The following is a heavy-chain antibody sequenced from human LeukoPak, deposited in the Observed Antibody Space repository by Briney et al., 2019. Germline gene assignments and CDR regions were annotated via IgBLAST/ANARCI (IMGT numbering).Heavy chain of an antibody. CDR1: GFTFSSYG. CDR3: AKDSEYYFDY. CDR2: ISGSGGST. J-gene: IGHJ4*02. V-gene: IGHV3-23*01. Sequence: GRSLRLSCAASGFTFSSYGMHWVRQAPGKGLEWVSAISGSGGSTYYADSVKGRFTISRDNSKNTLYLQMNSLRAEDTAVYYCAKDSEYYFDYWGQGTLVTVSS.